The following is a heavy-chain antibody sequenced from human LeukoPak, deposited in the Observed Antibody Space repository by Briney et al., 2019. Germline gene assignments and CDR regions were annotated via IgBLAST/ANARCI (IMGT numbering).Heavy chain of an antibody. Sequence: RAGGSLRLSCAASGFTFSSYEMNWVRQAPGKGLEWVSYISSSGSTIYYADSVKGRFTISRDNAKNSLYLQMNSLRAEDTAVYYCARGQGGTSSSDYWGQGTLVTVSS. CDR3: ARGQGGTSSSDY. J-gene: IGHJ4*02. CDR1: GFTFSSYE. V-gene: IGHV3-48*03. D-gene: IGHD2-2*01. CDR2: ISSSGSTI.